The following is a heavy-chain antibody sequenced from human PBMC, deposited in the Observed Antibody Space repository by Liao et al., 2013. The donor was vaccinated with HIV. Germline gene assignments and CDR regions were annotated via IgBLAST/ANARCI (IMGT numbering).Heavy chain of an antibody. J-gene: IGHJ5*02. V-gene: IGHV4-30-4*08. D-gene: IGHD3-10*01. CDR2: IYYSGSTS. CDR1: GGSISSGDYY. CDR3: ARAQQGYYYESGRWFDP. Sequence: QLQLQESGSGLVKPSQTLSLTCAVSGGSISSGDYYWSWIRQPPGKGLEWIGYIYYSGSTSYYNPSLKSRVTISVDTSKNQFSLKLSSVTAADTAVYYCARAQQGYYYESGRWFDPWGQGTLVTVSS.